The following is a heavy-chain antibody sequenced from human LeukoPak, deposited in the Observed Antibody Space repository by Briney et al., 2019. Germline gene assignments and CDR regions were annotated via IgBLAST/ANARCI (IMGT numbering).Heavy chain of an antibody. V-gene: IGHV4-61*01. D-gene: IGHD6-6*01. CDR2: IYYSGNI. CDR3: AREMMSISRD. J-gene: IGHJ4*02. Sequence: PSETLSLTCTVSGGSVSGGSNYWSWIRQPPEKGLEWIGHIYYSGNINYNPSLKSRVSISVDTSKNQFSLKLRSVTAADTAVYYCAREMMSISRDWGQGTLVTVSS. CDR1: GGSVSGGSNY.